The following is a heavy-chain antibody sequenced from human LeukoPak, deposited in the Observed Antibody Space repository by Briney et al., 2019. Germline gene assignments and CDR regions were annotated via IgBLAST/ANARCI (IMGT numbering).Heavy chain of an antibody. CDR3: ARGEPIFDY. J-gene: IGHJ4*02. V-gene: IGHV1-18*01. CDR1: GYTFTSYG. D-gene: IGHD1-26*01. Sequence: ASVRVSCTASGYTFTSYGITWVRQAPGEGLEWMGWISTYSGNTRYAQKFQGRVTMTTDTSTSTAYMELRSLRSDDTAVFYCARGEPIFDYWGQGTLVTVSS. CDR2: ISTYSGNT.